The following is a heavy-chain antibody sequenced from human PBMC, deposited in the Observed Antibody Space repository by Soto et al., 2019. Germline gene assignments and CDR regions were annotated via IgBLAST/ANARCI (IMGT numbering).Heavy chain of an antibody. D-gene: IGHD3-3*01. Sequence: VASVKVSCKASGYTFTSYGISWVRQAPGQGLEWMGWISAYNGNTNYAQKLQGRVTMTTDTSTSTAYMELRSLRSDDTAVYYCARVGATDFWSGYYTYNWFDPWGQGTLVTVSS. V-gene: IGHV1-18*01. CDR3: ARVGATDFWSGYYTYNWFDP. J-gene: IGHJ5*02. CDR2: ISAYNGNT. CDR1: GYTFTSYG.